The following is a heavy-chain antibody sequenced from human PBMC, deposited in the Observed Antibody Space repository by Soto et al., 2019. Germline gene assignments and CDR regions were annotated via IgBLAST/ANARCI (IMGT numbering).Heavy chain of an antibody. CDR2: ISAHNGNT. J-gene: IGHJ4*02. Sequence: QVHLVQSGAEVKKSGASVKVSCKGSGYDFTTYGITWVRQAPGQGLEWMAWISAHNGNTDYAQKLQGRVTVTRDTSTSIEYRELQSLRSDDTAVYDCARGRYGDSWGQGALVTVCS. D-gene: IGHD1-1*01. CDR3: ARGRYGDS. V-gene: IGHV1-18*01. CDR1: GYDFTTYG.